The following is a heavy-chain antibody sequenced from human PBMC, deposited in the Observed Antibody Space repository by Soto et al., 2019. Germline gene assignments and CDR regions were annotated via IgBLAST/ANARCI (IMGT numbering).Heavy chain of an antibody. J-gene: IGHJ6*02. CDR2: INAGNGNT. CDR3: ARDGYDFWSGYRPIYYYGMDV. V-gene: IGHV1-3*01. D-gene: IGHD3-3*01. CDR1: GGPFISYA. Sequence: XPVKVSCNASGGPFISYAMHWVRQEPGQRLEWMGWINAGNGNTKYSQKFQGRVTITRDTSASTAYMELSSLRSEDTAVYYCARDGYDFWSGYRPIYYYGMDVWGQGTTVTVSS.